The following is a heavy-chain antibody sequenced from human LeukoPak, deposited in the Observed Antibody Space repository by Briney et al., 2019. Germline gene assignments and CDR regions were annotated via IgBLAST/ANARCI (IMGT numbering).Heavy chain of an antibody. Sequence: GGSLRLSCAASGFTFSSYEMNWVRQAPGKGLEWVSYISSSGSTIYYADSVKGRFTISRDNAKNSLYLQMNSLKGDDTAVYYCAKDSAFYYIDVWGKGTTVIISS. CDR2: ISSSGSTI. CDR1: GFTFSSYE. D-gene: IGHD3-10*01. J-gene: IGHJ6*03. CDR3: AKDSAFYYIDV. V-gene: IGHV3-48*03.